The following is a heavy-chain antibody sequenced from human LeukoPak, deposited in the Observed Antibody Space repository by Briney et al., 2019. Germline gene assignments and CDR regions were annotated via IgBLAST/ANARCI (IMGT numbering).Heavy chain of an antibody. V-gene: IGHV3-7*01. D-gene: IGHD1-26*01. Sequence: GGSLRLSCAASGFTFSGYWMTWVRQAPGKGLEWVANIKQDGSEKYYVDSVKGRFTISRDNAKNSLYLQMNSLRAEDTAVYYCAREVTIGSYAEGYWGQGTLVTVSS. CDR1: GFTFSGYW. CDR2: IKQDGSEK. J-gene: IGHJ4*02. CDR3: AREVTIGSYAEGY.